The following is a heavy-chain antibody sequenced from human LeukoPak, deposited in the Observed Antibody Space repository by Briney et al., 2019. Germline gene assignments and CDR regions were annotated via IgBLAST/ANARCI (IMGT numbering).Heavy chain of an antibody. CDR2: INGNSGDT. D-gene: IGHD3-22*01. CDR3: ARDPYNYYDSSGYYGYYFDY. CDR1: GYTFTDYY. J-gene: IGHJ4*02. V-gene: IGHV1-2*04. Sequence: ASVKVSCKALGYTFTDYYMHWVRQAPGQGLEWMGWINGNSGDTKYAQKFQGWVTMTRDTSISTAYMELSRLRSDDTAVYYCARDPYNYYDSSGYYGYYFDYWGQGTLVTVSS.